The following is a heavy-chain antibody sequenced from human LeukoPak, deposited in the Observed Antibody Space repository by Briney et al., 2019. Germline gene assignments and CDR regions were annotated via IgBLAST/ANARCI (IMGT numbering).Heavy chain of an antibody. CDR1: GYTFTSYD. Sequence: GASVKVSCKASGYTFTSYDINWVRQAPGQGLEWMGWINPNSGGTNYAQKFQGRVTMTRDTSISTAYMELSRLRSDDTAVYYCARDFCSGGSCYYYYYYYYMDVWGKGTTVTISS. D-gene: IGHD2-15*01. J-gene: IGHJ6*03. CDR3: ARDFCSGGSCYYYYYYYYMDV. V-gene: IGHV1-2*02. CDR2: INPNSGGT.